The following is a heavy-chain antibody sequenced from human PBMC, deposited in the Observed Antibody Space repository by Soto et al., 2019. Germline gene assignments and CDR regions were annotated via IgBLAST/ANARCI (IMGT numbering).Heavy chain of an antibody. V-gene: IGHV1-69*02. CDR1: GGTFRNYP. CDR2: IFPLTDIP. Sequence: QVQLVQSGTEVKKPGSSVKVSCKASGGTFRNYPINWVRQAPGQGLEWMGSIFPLTDIPDYAQNFQARLTITADKPTSTAYMVLSSLTSDDTAMYFCARGPLVVLNYFESWGQGTLVTVSS. J-gene: IGHJ4*02. CDR3: ARGPLVVLNYFES.